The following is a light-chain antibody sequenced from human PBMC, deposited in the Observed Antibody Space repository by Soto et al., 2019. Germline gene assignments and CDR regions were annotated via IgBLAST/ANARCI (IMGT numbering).Light chain of an antibody. J-gene: IGLJ2*01. CDR1: SSDVGSYNL. Sequence: QSALTQPASVSGSPGQSITISCTGTSSDVGSYNLVSWYQQHPGKAPKLMIYEGSKRPSGVSNRFSGSKSGNTASLTISGLLAEDEADYYCCSYAGSSTSVVFGGGTKLIVL. CDR3: CSYAGSSTSVV. V-gene: IGLV2-23*01. CDR2: EGS.